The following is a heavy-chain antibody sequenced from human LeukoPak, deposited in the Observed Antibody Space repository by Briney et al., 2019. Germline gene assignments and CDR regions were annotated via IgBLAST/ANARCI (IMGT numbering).Heavy chain of an antibody. CDR1: GFTAGGTY. D-gene: IGHD3-22*01. CDR2: VKPDGSEK. CDR3: ARDRGYYVFDY. Sequence: PGGSLRLSCAASGFTAGGTYLSGVGKAPGKGLEWVDNVKPDGSEKSYVASVKGRFTISRDNAQNSLYLQMNSLRAEDTAVYYCARDRGYYVFDYWGQGTLVTVSS. V-gene: IGHV3-7*01. J-gene: IGHJ4*02.